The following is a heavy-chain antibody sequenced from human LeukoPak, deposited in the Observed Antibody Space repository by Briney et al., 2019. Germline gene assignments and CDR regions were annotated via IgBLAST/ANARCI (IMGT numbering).Heavy chain of an antibody. CDR2: SRNKVNSYTT. Sequence: PGGSLRLSCAASGFTLSDHYMDWVRQAPGKGLEWVGRSRNKVNSYTTEYAASVKGRFTISRDDSKNSLYLPMNSLKTEDTAVYYCARAGRDYDFWSGLGYWGQGTLVTVSS. V-gene: IGHV3-72*01. CDR1: GFTLSDHY. D-gene: IGHD3-3*01. J-gene: IGHJ4*02. CDR3: ARAGRDYDFWSGLGY.